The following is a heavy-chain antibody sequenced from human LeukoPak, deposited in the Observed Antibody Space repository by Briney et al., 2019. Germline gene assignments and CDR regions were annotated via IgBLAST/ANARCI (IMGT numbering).Heavy chain of an antibody. Sequence: PGGSLRLSCAASGFTFSSYGMHWVRQAPGKGLEWVSYISSSGSTIYYADSVKGRFTISRDNAKNSLYLQMNSLRAEDTAVYYCARISSSWSTYYYIDVWGKGTTVTVSS. CDR3: ARISSSWSTYYYIDV. D-gene: IGHD6-13*01. CDR2: ISSSGSTI. J-gene: IGHJ6*03. CDR1: GFTFSSYG. V-gene: IGHV3-48*04.